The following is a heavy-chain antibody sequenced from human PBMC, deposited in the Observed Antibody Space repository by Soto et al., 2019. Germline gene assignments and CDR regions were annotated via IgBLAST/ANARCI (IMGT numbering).Heavy chain of an antibody. Sequence: QVQLQESGPGLVKPSETLSLSCTVSGGSISSYYLSWFRQPPGKRMEWIGYVHHSWGSSYNPSLQSWVTISLDQYKSKFSLKVTSVTATDKAVYYCARQGFGPLHGLVDVWGQGTTVTVSS. V-gene: IGHV4-59*08. CDR3: ARQGFGPLHGLVDV. CDR1: GGSISSYY. CDR2: VHHSWGS. D-gene: IGHD3-10*01. J-gene: IGHJ6*02.